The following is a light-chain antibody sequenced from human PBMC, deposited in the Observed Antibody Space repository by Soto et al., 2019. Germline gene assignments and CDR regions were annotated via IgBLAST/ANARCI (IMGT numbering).Light chain of an antibody. CDR1: SSDGGGYNY. CDR3: SSYTTSNTRQIV. CDR2: DVS. J-gene: IGLJ1*01. Sequence: QSVLTQPASVSGSPGQSITISCTGTSSDGGGYNYVSWYQQHPGKAPKFMIYDVSNRPSGVSNRFSGSKSGNTASLTISGLQAEDEADYYCSSYTTSNTRQIVFGTGTKVTV. V-gene: IGLV2-14*01.